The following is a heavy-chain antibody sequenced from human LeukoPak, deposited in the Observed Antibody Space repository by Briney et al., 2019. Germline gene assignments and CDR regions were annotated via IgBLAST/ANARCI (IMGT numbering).Heavy chain of an antibody. CDR1: GFTFDDYA. CDR3: AKSAVAGTGGYFDY. V-gene: IGHV3-9*03. D-gene: IGHD6-19*01. Sequence: PGRSLRLSCAASGFTFDDYAMHWVRQAPGKGLEWVSGISWNSGSIGYADSVKGRFTISRDNAKNSLYLQMNSLRAEDMALYYCAKSAVAGTGGYFDYWGQGTLVTVSS. J-gene: IGHJ4*02. CDR2: ISWNSGSI.